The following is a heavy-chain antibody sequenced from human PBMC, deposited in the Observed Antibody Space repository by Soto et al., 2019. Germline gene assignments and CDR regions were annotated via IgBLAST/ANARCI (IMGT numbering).Heavy chain of an antibody. D-gene: IGHD5-12*01. V-gene: IGHV5-51*01. Sequence: GESLKISCKASGYSFSTYWIAWVRQRPGKGLDWMGIIYPGDSDTRCSPSFQGQVTISVDNSIDTAYLEWTTLRASDSAMYYCARHSLATQPGDYWGQGTRVTVSS. J-gene: IGHJ4*02. CDR2: IYPGDSDT. CDR3: ARHSLATQPGDY. CDR1: GYSFSTYW.